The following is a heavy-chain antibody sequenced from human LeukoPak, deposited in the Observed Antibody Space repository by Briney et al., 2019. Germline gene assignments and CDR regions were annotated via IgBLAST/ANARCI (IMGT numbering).Heavy chain of an antibody. Sequence: GESLRLSCAASGFTFSGYTMNWVRQAPGKGLEWVSYITTSSSTMSYADSVEGRFTISRDNAKNSLYLQMNSLRAEDTAVYYCARDLGWAFDYWGQGTLVTVSS. D-gene: IGHD6-19*01. CDR1: GFTFSGYT. CDR2: ITTSSSTM. CDR3: ARDLGWAFDY. V-gene: IGHV3-48*01. J-gene: IGHJ4*02.